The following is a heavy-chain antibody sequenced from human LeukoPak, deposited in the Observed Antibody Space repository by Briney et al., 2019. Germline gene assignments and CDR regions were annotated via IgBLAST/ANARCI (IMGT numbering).Heavy chain of an antibody. V-gene: IGHV3-9*01. CDR1: GFFFDDYA. J-gene: IGHJ4*02. D-gene: IGHD6-13*01. CDR3: AKDTEDSSSWYYFDY. CDR2: ISWNSGAI. Sequence: GRSLRLSCVASGFFFDDYAMHWVRQTPGKGLEWVSGISWNSGAIGYADSVKGQFTISRDNAKNSLYLQMNSLRPEDTALYYCAKDTEDSSSWYYFDYWGQGTLVTVSS.